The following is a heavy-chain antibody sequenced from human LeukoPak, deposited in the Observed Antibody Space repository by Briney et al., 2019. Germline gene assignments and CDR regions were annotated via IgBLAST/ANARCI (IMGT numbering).Heavy chain of an antibody. CDR3: AKSSGGASTAFDY. D-gene: IGHD5/OR15-5a*01. J-gene: IGHJ4*02. Sequence: GGSLRLSCAASGFTFSSYVMSWVRQAPGKGLEWVSTISGSGGNTYYADSVKGRFTISRDNSKNTLYLQMNSLRAEDTAIYYCAKSSGGASTAFDYWGQGTLVTVSS. CDR2: ISGSGGNT. V-gene: IGHV3-23*01. CDR1: GFTFSSYV.